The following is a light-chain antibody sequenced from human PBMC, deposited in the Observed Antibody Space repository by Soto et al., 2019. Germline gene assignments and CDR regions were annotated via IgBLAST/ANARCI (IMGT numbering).Light chain of an antibody. CDR3: QQYNNWPMWT. Sequence: DIQMTQSPSAKSASVGDRVTITCRASQGISKYLAWFQQKPGKVPKRLIYKASGLESGVPSRFSGSGSGTEFTLTINSLQSEDSAVYYCQQYNNWPMWTFGQGTKVDI. J-gene: IGKJ1*01. CDR1: QGISKY. CDR2: KAS. V-gene: IGKV1-17*03.